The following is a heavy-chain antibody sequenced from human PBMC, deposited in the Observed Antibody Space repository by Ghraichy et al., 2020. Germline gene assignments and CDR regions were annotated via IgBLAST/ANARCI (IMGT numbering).Heavy chain of an antibody. J-gene: IGHJ5*02. V-gene: IGHV4-61*02. CDR3: ARDSRFWSDNWFDP. Sequence: SQTLSLTCTVSGGSISSGSYYWSWIRQPAGKGLEWIGRIYTSGSTNYNPSLKSRVTISVDTSKNQFSLKLSSVTAADTAVYYCARDSRFWSDNWFDPWGQGTLVTVSS. CDR2: IYTSGST. D-gene: IGHD3-3*01. CDR1: GGSISSGSYY.